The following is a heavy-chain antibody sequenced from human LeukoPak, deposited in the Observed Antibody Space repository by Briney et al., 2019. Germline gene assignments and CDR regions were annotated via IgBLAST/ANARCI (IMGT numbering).Heavy chain of an antibody. Sequence: GGSLRLSCAASGFTLSSYEMNWVREAPGKGLEWVSYISSSGSTIYYADSVKGRFTISRDNAKNSLYLQMNSLRAEDTAVYYCARDAAGFGFDPWGQGTLVTVSS. CDR3: ARDAAGFGFDP. V-gene: IGHV3-48*03. D-gene: IGHD6-25*01. CDR2: ISSSGSTI. CDR1: GFTLSSYE. J-gene: IGHJ5*02.